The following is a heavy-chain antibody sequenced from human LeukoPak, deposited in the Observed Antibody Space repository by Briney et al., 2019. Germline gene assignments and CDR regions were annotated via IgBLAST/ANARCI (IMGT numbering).Heavy chain of an antibody. Sequence: SVKVSCKVSGYTLSELSMHWVRQAPGKGLEWMGGFDPEDDERIYAQKFQGRVTMTEDTSTDTAYMELSSLRSEDTAIYYCATELRSGYFDYWGQGTLVTVSS. J-gene: IGHJ4*02. CDR1: GYTLSELS. CDR2: FDPEDDER. D-gene: IGHD3-22*01. CDR3: ATELRSGYFDY. V-gene: IGHV1-24*01.